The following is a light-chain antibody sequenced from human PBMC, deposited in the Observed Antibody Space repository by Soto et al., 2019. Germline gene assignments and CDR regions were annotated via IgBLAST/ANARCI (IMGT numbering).Light chain of an antibody. CDR2: GAY. CDR1: QSVSTN. J-gene: IGKJ2*01. CDR3: QHYNNWPFT. Sequence: VMTQSPATLSVSPGERATLSCRASQSVSTNLAWYQQRPGQAPRLIISGAYTRATGIPARFSGSGSGTEFTLTISSLQSEDYAVYYCQHYNNWPFTFGQGTKLEIK. V-gene: IGKV3-15*01.